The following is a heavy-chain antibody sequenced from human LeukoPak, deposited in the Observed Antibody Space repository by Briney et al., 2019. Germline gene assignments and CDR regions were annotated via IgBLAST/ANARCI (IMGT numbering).Heavy chain of an antibody. D-gene: IGHD6-19*01. CDR2: INGGGNTT. CDR3: TKELHVAVAVADYYYFYMDV. Sequence: GSLRLSCAASGFAFSSFAMGWVRQSPGKGLEWLSTINGGGNTTFYSDSVKGRFTISRDNSKNTLYLHMDSLRPDDTATYYCTKELHVAVAVADYYYFYMDVWGRGTAVTVSS. J-gene: IGHJ6*03. CDR1: GFAFSSFA. V-gene: IGHV3-23*01.